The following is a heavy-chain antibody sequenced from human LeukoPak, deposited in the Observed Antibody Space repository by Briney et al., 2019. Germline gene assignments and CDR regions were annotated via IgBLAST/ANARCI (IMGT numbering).Heavy chain of an antibody. J-gene: IGHJ4*02. Sequence: QPGGSLRPSCAASGFTFSSYAMSWVRQAPGKGLEWVSAISGSGGSTYYADSVKGRFTISRDNSKNTLYLQMNSLRAEDTAVYYCAKDFYVWGSYPADYWGQGTLVTVSS. V-gene: IGHV3-23*01. D-gene: IGHD3-16*02. CDR3: AKDFYVWGSYPADY. CDR1: GFTFSSYA. CDR2: ISGSGGST.